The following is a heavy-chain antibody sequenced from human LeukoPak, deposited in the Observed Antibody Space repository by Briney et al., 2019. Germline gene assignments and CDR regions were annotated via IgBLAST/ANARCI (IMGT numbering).Heavy chain of an antibody. CDR2: IYYSGST. CDR3: ARDQGYGMVV. Sequence: SETLSLTCTVSGGSISSYYWSWIRQPPGKGLEWIGYIYYSGSTNYNPSLKSRVTISVDTSKNQFSLNLSSVTAADTAVYYCARDQGYGMVVWGQGTTVTVSS. V-gene: IGHV4-59*01. J-gene: IGHJ6*02. CDR1: GGSISSYY.